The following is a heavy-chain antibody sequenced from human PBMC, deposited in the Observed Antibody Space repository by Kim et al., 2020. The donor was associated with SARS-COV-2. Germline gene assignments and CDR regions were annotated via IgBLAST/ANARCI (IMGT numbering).Heavy chain of an antibody. CDR2: ISGSGGST. V-gene: IGHV3-23*01. CDR3: AKVDRLWFGELLGAFDI. CDR1: GFTFSSYA. J-gene: IGHJ3*02. Sequence: GGSLRLSCAASGFTFSSYAMSWVRQAPGKGLEWVSAISGSGGSTYYADSVKGRFTISRDNSKNTLYLQMNSLRAEDTAVYYCAKVDRLWFGELLGAFDIWGQGTMVTVSS. D-gene: IGHD3-10*01.